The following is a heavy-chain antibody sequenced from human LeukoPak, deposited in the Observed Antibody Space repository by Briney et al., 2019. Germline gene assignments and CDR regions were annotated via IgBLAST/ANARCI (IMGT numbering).Heavy chain of an antibody. Sequence: PGGSLRLSCAASAFTFNKYDMNWVRQAPGKGLEWISFISSGSDILHYADSVEGRFTISRDNAQNSLYLQMHSLRAEDTALYYCVKVRRTNHHNFFENRGQGALVTVSS. D-gene: IGHD1-14*01. CDR3: VKVRRTNHHNFFEN. CDR1: AFTFNKYD. J-gene: IGHJ4*02. CDR2: ISSGSDIL. V-gene: IGHV3-48*01.